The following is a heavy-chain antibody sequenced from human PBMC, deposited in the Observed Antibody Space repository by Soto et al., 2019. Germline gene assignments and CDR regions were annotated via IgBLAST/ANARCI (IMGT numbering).Heavy chain of an antibody. CDR3: AKATWGYWYFDL. V-gene: IGHV3-23*01. CDR2: ISGSGDSP. CDR1: GFIFSSYG. J-gene: IGHJ2*01. D-gene: IGHD7-27*01. Sequence: GGSLRLSCAASGFIFSSYGISWVRQAPGKGLEWVSAISGSGDSPYYADSVKGRFTVSRDNSKNTLYLQMTSLRAEDTAVYYCAKATWGYWYFDLWGRGTLVTVSS.